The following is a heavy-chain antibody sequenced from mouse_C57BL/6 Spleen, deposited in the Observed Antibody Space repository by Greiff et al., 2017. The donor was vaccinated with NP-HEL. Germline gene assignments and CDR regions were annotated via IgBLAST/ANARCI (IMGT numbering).Heavy chain of an antibody. Sequence: VQLQQSVPELVKPGASVKIPCKASGYTFTDYNMDWVKQSHGKSLEWIGDINPNNGGTIYNQKFKGKATLTVDKSSSTAYMELRSLTSEDTAVYYCALQEPYYYAMDYWGQGTSVTDSS. J-gene: IGHJ4*01. CDR2: INPNNGGT. CDR1: GYTFTDYN. V-gene: IGHV1-18*01. CDR3: ALQEPYYYAMDY.